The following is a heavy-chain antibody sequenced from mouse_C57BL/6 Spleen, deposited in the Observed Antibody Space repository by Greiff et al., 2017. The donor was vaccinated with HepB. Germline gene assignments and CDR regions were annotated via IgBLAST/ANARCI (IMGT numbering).Heavy chain of an antibody. V-gene: IGHV1-82*01. CDR2: IYPGDGDT. CDR1: GYAFSSSW. CDR3: ASNGNYGRFDYFDY. D-gene: IGHD2-1*01. Sequence: VQLHQSGPELVKPGASVKISCKASGYAFSSSWMNWVKQRPGKGLEWIGRIYPGDGDTNYNGKFKGKATLTADKSSSTAYMQLSSLTSEDSAVYFCASNGNYGRFDYFDYWGQGTTLTVSS. J-gene: IGHJ2*01.